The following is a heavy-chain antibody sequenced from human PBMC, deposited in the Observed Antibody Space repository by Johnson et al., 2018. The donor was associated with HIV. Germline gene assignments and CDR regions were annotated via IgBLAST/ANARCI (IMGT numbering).Heavy chain of an antibody. V-gene: IGHV3-64*07. D-gene: IGHD6-6*01. CDR1: GFTFSMYA. CDR2: ISSNGGST. Sequence: VQLVESGGGLVKPGGSLRLSCAASGFTFSMYAMHWVRQAPGKGLEYVSAISSNGGSTYYADYVKGRFTISRDNSKTTLFLHINSLRAEETAVYYCARDRRSSFDIWGQGTMVTVSS. CDR3: ARDRRSSFDI. J-gene: IGHJ3*02.